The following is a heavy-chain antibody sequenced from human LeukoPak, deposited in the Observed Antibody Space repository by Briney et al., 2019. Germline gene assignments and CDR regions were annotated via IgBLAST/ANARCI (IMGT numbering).Heavy chain of an antibody. CDR2: IYSSGST. CDR3: ARGGYHAYYLDY. D-gene: IGHD5-18*01. Sequence: GGSLRLSCAASGFTVSSNYMNWVRQPPGKGLEWVSVIYSSGSTYYADSVKGRITISRDNSKNTVYLQMNSLRAEDTAVYYCARGGYHAYYLDYWGQGSLVTVSS. CDR1: GFTVSSNY. J-gene: IGHJ4*02. V-gene: IGHV3-66*01.